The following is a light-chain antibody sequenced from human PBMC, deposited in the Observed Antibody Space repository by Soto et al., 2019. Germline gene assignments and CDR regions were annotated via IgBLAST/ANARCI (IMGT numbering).Light chain of an antibody. CDR1: SSNIGAGYD. CDR2: GNS. Sequence: QSVLTQPPSLSGAPGQRGTISCTGRSSNIGAGYDVHWYQQLPGTAPKLLIYGNSNRPSGVPDRFAGSKSGTAASLAITGLQDEDEADSYCQSYDSSLRGAVFGGGTQRTVL. J-gene: IGLJ7*01. V-gene: IGLV1-40*01. CDR3: QSYDSSLRGAV.